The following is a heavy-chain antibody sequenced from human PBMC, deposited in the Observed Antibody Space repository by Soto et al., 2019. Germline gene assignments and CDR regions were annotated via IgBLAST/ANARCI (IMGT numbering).Heavy chain of an antibody. J-gene: IGHJ5*02. CDR3: ARGRDVRAAPVLRWFDP. CDR2: IYYSGST. CDR1: GGSISSYY. D-gene: IGHD6-6*01. Sequence: QVQLQESGPGLVKPSETLSLTCTVSGGSISSYYWSWIRQPPGKGLEWIGYIYYSGSTNYNPSLTGRVTISVDTSKNQFSLKLSSVTAADTAVYYCARGRDVRAAPVLRWFDPWGQGTLVTVSS. V-gene: IGHV4-59*01.